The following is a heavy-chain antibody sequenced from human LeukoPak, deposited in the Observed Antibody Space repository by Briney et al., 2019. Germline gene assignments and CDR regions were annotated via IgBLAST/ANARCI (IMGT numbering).Heavy chain of an antibody. Sequence: PSETLSLTCTVSGGSIRNYYWTWIRQPPGKGLEWIGYMYYSGNTKSKPSLESRVTMSMDASKNQFSLKLNSVTPADTAVYYCAFVYGEGGDWFDPWGPGTQVTVSS. V-gene: IGHV4-59*04. CDR1: GGSIRNYY. J-gene: IGHJ5*02. CDR2: MYYSGNT. D-gene: IGHD4-17*01. CDR3: AFVYGEGGDWFDP.